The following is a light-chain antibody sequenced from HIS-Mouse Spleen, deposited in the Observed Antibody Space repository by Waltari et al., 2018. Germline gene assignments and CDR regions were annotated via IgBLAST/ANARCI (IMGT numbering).Light chain of an antibody. CDR3: AAWDDSLSGPV. J-gene: IGLJ3*02. Sequence: QSVLTQPPSASGTPGQRVTISCSGSSSNIGSNYVYWYQQLPGTAPKLLIYRNKRRPSGAPDRFSGSTSGTSASLAISGLRSEDEADYYCAAWDDSLSGPVFGGGTKLTVL. CDR1: SSNIGSNY. CDR2: RNK. V-gene: IGLV1-47*01.